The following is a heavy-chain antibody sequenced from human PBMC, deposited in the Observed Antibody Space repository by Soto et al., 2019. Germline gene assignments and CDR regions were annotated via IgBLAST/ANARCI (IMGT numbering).Heavy chain of an antibody. CDR1: RDCIYSTIDY. CDR3: AAYPSDTIFGVGDYGMDV. J-gene: IGHJ6*02. D-gene: IGHD3-3*01. CDR2: IYYSGST. Sequence: LEITRAASRDCIYSTIDYGALIQEPPGKGLECTGSIYYSGSTYYTPSLKSRVTISVDTSKHQFSLKLSSVTAADTAVYYCAAYPSDTIFGVGDYGMDVCAQGITVTV. V-gene: IGHV4-39*01.